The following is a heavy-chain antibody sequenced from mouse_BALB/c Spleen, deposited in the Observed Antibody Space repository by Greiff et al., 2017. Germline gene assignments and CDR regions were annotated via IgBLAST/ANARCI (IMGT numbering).Heavy chain of an antibody. Sequence: EVQLVESGAELVKPGASVKLSCTASGFNIKDTYMHWVKQRPEQGLEWIGRIDPANGNTKYDPKFQGKATITADTSSNTAYLQLSSLTSEDTAVYYCARISTVVYFDYWGQGTTLTVSS. V-gene: IGHV14-3*02. CDR3: ARISTVVYFDY. CDR2: IDPANGNT. CDR1: GFNIKDTY. D-gene: IGHD1-1*01. J-gene: IGHJ2*01.